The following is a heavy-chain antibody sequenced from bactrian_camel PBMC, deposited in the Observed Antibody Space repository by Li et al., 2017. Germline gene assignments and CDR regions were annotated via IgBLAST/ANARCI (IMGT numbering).Heavy chain of an antibody. CDR2: ITWSGDSQ. CDR3: AARSVTWGCNLQASFYNY. Sequence: HVQLVESGGGSVQTGGSLRLSCKANTYVRSSNYWGWVRQAPGEERDWVSCITWSGDSQYYDDSIKGRFTISQDTIKNTEYLQMNNLSPEDTAMYYCAARSVTWGCNLQASFYNYWGQGTQVTVS. J-gene: IGHJ4*01. D-gene: IGHD5*01. V-gene: IGHV3S60*01. CDR1: TYVRSSNY.